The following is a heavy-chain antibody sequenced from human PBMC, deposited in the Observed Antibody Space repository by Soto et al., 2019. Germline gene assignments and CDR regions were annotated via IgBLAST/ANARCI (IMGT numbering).Heavy chain of an antibody. J-gene: IGHJ6*02. CDR1: GGTFSSYA. CDR3: ARGPTLRVYYYYGMDV. V-gene: IGHV1-69*13. CDR2: IIPIFGTA. Sequence: ASVKVSCKASGGTFSSYAISWVRQAPGQGLEWMGGIIPIFGTANYAQKFQGRVTITADESTSTAYMELSSLRSEDTAVYYCARGPTLRVYYYYGMDVWGQGTTVTVSS.